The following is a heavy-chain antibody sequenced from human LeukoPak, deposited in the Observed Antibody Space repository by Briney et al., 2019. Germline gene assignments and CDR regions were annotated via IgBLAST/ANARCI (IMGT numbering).Heavy chain of an antibody. D-gene: IGHD4-17*01. V-gene: IGHV1-2*02. CDR2: INPNSGGT. J-gene: IGHJ4*02. Sequence: ASVKVSCKASGYTFTGCYMHWVRQAPGQGLEWMGWINPNSGGTNYAQKFQGRVTMTRDTSISTAYMELSRLRSDDTAVYYCARGRDYGDHSNDYWGQGTLVTVSS. CDR1: GYTFTGCY. CDR3: ARGRDYGDHSNDY.